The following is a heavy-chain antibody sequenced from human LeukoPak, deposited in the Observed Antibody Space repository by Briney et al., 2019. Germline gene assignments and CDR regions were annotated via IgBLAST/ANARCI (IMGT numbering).Heavy chain of an antibody. CDR1: GFTFSSYA. D-gene: IGHD6-19*01. J-gene: IGHJ5*02. CDR2: ISSSSSYI. V-gene: IGHV3-21*01. Sequence: GGSLRLSCAASGFTFSSYAMGWVRRAPGKGLEWVSSISSSSSYIYYADSVKGRFTISRDNAKNSLYLQMNSLRAEDTAVYYCARGWAVAGNPNWFDPWGQGTLVTVSS. CDR3: ARGWAVAGNPNWFDP.